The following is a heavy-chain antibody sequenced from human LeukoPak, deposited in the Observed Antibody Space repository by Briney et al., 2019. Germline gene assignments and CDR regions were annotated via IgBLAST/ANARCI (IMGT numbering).Heavy chain of an antibody. CDR3: AREAIAGGMDV. Sequence: GRSLRLSCVASGFTFSSYGMHWVRQAPGKGLEWVAVISYDGSNKYYADSVKGRFTISRDNSKNTLYLQMNSLRAEDTAVYYCAREAIAGGMDVWGQGTTVTVSS. D-gene: IGHD6-13*01. CDR2: ISYDGSNK. J-gene: IGHJ6*02. V-gene: IGHV3-30*03. CDR1: GFTFSSYG.